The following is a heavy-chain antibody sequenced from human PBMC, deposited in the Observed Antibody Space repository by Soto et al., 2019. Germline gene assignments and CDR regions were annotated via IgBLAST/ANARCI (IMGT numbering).Heavy chain of an antibody. D-gene: IGHD2-15*01. CDR1: GGSINSYY. J-gene: IGHJ6*04. V-gene: IGHV4-59*01. CDR3: ARGVVVTNPYYMDV. CDR2: IYDRGGT. Sequence: SETLSLSCTVSGGSINSYYWSWIRQPPGKGLEWIGYIYDRGGTNYHPSLKSRVSISLDTSKSQFSLKLSSVTAADTAVYYCARGVVVTNPYYMDVWGKGTTVTVSS.